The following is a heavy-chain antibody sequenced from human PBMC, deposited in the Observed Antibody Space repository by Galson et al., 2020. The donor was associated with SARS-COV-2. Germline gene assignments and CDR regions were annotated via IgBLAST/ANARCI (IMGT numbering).Heavy chain of an antibody. Sequence: GGSLRLSCAASGFTFGRYAMSWVRQAPGKGLEWVSSVTAAGGGTSHADSVKGRLTLSRDNSTNTLYLQMNSLRVEDTALYYCAKDQGNDYGDQLDYWGQGTLVSVSS. V-gene: IGHV3-23*01. CDR2: VTAAGGGT. D-gene: IGHD4-17*01. CDR1: GFTFGRYA. CDR3: AKDQGNDYGDQLDY. J-gene: IGHJ4*02.